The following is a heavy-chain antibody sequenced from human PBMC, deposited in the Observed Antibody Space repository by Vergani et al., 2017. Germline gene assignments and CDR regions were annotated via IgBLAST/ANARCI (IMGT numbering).Heavy chain of an antibody. Sequence: QVQLQESGPGLVKPSQTLSLTCTVSGGSINSHNYYWSWIRQPAGKGLEWIGRIHTSGSTNYNPSLKSRVTMSEDTSKNQFSLNLTPGTSADTAVYFCARGSCLGGSCYKPLFDYRGQGILVTVS. V-gene: IGHV4-61*02. CDR3: ARGSCLGGSCYKPLFDY. CDR2: IHTSGST. D-gene: IGHD2-15*01. J-gene: IGHJ4*02. CDR1: GGSINSHNYY.